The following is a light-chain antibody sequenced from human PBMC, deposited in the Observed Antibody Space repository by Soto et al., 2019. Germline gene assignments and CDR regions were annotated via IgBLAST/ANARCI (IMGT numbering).Light chain of an antibody. J-gene: IGKJ1*01. V-gene: IGKV1-5*01. CDR3: QQYNSYRTWT. Sequence: DIQMTQSPSTLSASVGDRVTITCRASQSISSWLAWYQQKPGKAPKLLIYDASSLESGVPSRFSGSGSRTEFTLTISSLQPDDFATYYCQQYNSYRTWTFGQGTKVVIK. CDR2: DAS. CDR1: QSISSW.